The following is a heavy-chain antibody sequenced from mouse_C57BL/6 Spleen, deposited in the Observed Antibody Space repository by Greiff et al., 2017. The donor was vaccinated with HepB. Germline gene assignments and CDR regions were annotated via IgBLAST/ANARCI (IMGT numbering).Heavy chain of an antibody. V-gene: IGHV5-9*01. Sequence: VQLQESGGGLVKPGGSLKLSCAASGFTFSSYTMSWVRQTPEKRLEWVATISGGGGNTYYPDSVKGRFTISRDNAKNTLYLQMSSLRSEDTALYYCARHYYGSSPGWFAYWGQGTLVTVSA. D-gene: IGHD1-1*01. CDR3: ARHYYGSSPGWFAY. CDR2: ISGGGGNT. CDR1: GFTFSSYT. J-gene: IGHJ3*01.